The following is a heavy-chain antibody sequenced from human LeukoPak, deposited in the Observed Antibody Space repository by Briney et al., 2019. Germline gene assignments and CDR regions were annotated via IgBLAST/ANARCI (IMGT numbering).Heavy chain of an antibody. J-gene: IGHJ3*02. Sequence: GGSLRLSCAASGFTVSRNYMSWVRQAPEKGLEWVSVIYSGGSTYYADSVKGRFTTSRDNSKNTLNLQMNSLRADDTAVYYCASDPGGNQNGFDIWGQGTMVTVSS. D-gene: IGHD3-16*01. CDR2: IYSGGST. CDR3: ASDPGGNQNGFDI. CDR1: GFTVSRNY. V-gene: IGHV3-66*01.